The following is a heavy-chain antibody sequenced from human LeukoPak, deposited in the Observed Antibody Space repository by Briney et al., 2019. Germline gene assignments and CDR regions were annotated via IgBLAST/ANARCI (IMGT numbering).Heavy chain of an antibody. V-gene: IGHV3-21*01. Sequence: GGSLRLSCAASGFTFSSYSMNWVRQAPGKGLEWVSSISSSSSYIYYADSVKGRFTISRDNAKNSLYLQMNSLRAEDTAVYYWASDIVATIDQLLRYHWGPGTLVTVSS. CDR2: ISSSSSYI. J-gene: IGHJ5*02. CDR1: GFTFSSYS. D-gene: IGHD5-12*01. CDR3: ASDIVATIDQLLRYH.